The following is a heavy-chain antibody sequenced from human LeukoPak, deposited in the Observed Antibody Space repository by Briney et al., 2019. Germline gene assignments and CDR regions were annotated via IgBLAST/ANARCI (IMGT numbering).Heavy chain of an antibody. CDR3: ARSPQGTATTANWLDP. V-gene: IGHV4-34*01. D-gene: IGHD4-17*01. CDR1: GGSFTGYY. Sequence: SETLSLTCAVYGGSFTGYYWSWIRQPPGKGLEWIGEIHHSGSTTYNPPLKTRVTVSLDTSKNQFSLNLISVTAADTAVYYCARSPQGTATTANWLDPWGQGTLVTVSS. J-gene: IGHJ5*02. CDR2: IHHSGST.